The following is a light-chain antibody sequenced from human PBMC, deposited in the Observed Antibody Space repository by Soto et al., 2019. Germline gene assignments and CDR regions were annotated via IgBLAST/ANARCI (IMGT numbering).Light chain of an antibody. CDR1: QSVSSSY. CDR2: AAS. V-gene: IGKV3-20*01. Sequence: EIVLTQSPGTLSFSPGERATLTCRASQSVSSSYLAWFQQKPGQAPRLLIYAASSRATGIPDRFSGSGSGTDFTLTISRLEPEDFAVYYCQQCGNSPFTFGHGTKVDIK. CDR3: QQCGNSPFT. J-gene: IGKJ3*01.